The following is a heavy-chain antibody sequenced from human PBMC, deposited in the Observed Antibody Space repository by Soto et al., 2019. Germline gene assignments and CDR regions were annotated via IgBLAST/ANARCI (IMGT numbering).Heavy chain of an antibody. CDR3: ARVYCSGGSCYRQDAFDI. J-gene: IGHJ3*02. CDR2: IYPGDSDT. Sequence: GESLKISCKGSGYSFTSYWIGWVRQMPGKGLEWMGIIYPGDSDTRYSPPFQGQVTISADRSNSTAYLRWSSLKASDTAMYYCARVYCSGGSCYRQDAFDIWGQGTMVTVSS. D-gene: IGHD2-15*01. CDR1: GYSFTSYW. V-gene: IGHV5-51*01.